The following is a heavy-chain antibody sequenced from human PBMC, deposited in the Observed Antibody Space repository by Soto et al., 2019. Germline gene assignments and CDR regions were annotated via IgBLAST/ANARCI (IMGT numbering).Heavy chain of an antibody. V-gene: IGHV3-11*04. Sequence: PGGSLRLSCAASGFTVSSNYMSWIRQAPGKGLEWVSYISSSGSTIYYADSVKGRFTISRDNAKNSLYLQMNSLRAEDTALYYCARDLFTNWFDPWGQGTLVTVSS. CDR1: GFTVSSNY. CDR3: ARDLFTNWFDP. CDR2: ISSSGSTI. J-gene: IGHJ5*02. D-gene: IGHD3-3*01.